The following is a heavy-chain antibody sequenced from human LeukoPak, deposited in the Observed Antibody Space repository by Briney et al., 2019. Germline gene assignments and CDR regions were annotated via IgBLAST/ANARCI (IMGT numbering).Heavy chain of an antibody. CDR1: GGSISSGSYY. J-gene: IGHJ4*02. Sequence: SETLSLTCTVSGGSISSGSYYGSWIRQPAGKGLEWIGRIYTSGSTNYNPSLKSRVTISVDTSKNQFSLKLSSVTAADTAVYYCASDEITIFGVAPSYWGQGTLVTVSS. CDR3: ASDEITIFGVAPSY. V-gene: IGHV4-61*02. CDR2: IYTSGST. D-gene: IGHD3-3*01.